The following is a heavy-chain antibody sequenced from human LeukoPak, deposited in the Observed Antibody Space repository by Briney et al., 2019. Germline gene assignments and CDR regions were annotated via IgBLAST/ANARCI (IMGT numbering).Heavy chain of an antibody. V-gene: IGHV4-34*01. CDR3: ARGLSGDGYNPFGY. Sequence: SETLSLTCAVYGGSFSGYYWSWIRQPPGKGLEWIGEINHSGSTNYNPSLKSRVTISVDTSKNQFSLKLSSVTAADTAVYYCARGLSGDGYNPFGYWAREPWSPSPQ. J-gene: IGHJ4*02. D-gene: IGHD5-24*01. CDR2: INHSGST. CDR1: GGSFSGYY.